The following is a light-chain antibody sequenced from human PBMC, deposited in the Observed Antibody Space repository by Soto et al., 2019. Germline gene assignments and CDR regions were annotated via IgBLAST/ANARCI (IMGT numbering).Light chain of an antibody. J-gene: IGKJ1*01. CDR1: QSVSTM. CDR3: QQYDKSPPP. Sequence: LSLSPRARATLSCRASQSVSTMLAWYQQKPGQAPRLLIYGASTRATGIPVRFSGSGSGTEFTLTISSLQSEDFAVYYCQQYDKSPPPFGQGTKVDVK. CDR2: GAS. V-gene: IGKV3-15*01.